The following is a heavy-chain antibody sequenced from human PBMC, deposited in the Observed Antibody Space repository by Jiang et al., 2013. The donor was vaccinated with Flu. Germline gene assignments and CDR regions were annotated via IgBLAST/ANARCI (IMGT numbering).Heavy chain of an antibody. CDR3: TTVRLVSTTSVLALSGFDP. CDR2: FDPEDGKT. V-gene: IGHV1-24*01. Sequence: SVKVSCKVSGYSVTELYMHWVRQTPGKGLERMGGFDPEDGKTIYAQKFQGRVTMTEDTSANTAHLELSSLRSEDTAVYYCTTVRLVSTTSVLALSGFDPWGQGALVTVSS. J-gene: IGHJ5*02. D-gene: IGHD5/OR15-5a*01. CDR1: GYSVTELY.